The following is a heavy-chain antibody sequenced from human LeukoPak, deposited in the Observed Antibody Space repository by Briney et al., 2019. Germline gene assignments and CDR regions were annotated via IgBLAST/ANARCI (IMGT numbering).Heavy chain of an antibody. CDR3: AKERYSSSWYKTFDY. CDR1: GFTFSSYA. V-gene: IGHV3-23*01. Sequence: PGGSLRLSCAASGFTFSSYAMIWVRQAPGKGLEWVSTTSGSGGSSYYADSVKGRFTISRDDSKNTLYLQMNSLRAEDTAVYYCAKERYSSSWYKTFDYWGQGTLVTVSS. D-gene: IGHD6-13*01. J-gene: IGHJ4*02. CDR2: TSGSGGSS.